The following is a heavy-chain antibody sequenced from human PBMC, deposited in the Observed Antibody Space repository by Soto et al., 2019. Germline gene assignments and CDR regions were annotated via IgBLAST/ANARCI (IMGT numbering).Heavy chain of an antibody. D-gene: IGHD1-26*01. CDR2: ISSDGSKK. CDR1: GFTFSTFA. CDR3: AKDISTYAGSFTYYFDY. J-gene: IGHJ4*02. Sequence: QVRLVESGGGGVQPGTSLRLSCAASGFTFSTFAMHWVRQAPGKGLEWVAVISSDGSKKYSVDSVKVRFTISRDNSEHTLNLKMCSMRAADTAVYYCAKDISTYAGSFTYYFDYWGQGTLVTVSS. V-gene: IGHV3-30*18.